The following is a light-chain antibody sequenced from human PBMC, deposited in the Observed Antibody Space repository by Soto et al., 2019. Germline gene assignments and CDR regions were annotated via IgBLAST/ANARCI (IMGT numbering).Light chain of an antibody. CDR2: GAS. CDR1: QSVSSSY. Sequence: EIVLTQSPGTLPLSPGERATLSCRASQSVSSSYLAWYQQKPGQAPRLLIYGASSRPAGIPDRFSGSGSGTDFTFIIIRLEPEDFVVYYCQQYGTWTFGQGTKVDIK. CDR3: QQYGTWT. V-gene: IGKV3-20*01. J-gene: IGKJ1*01.